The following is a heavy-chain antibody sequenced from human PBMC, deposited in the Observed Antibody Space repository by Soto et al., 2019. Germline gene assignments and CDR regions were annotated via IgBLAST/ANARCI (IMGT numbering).Heavy chain of an antibody. CDR1: GFTFSTYA. V-gene: IGHV3-23*01. CDR3: AKGPESSGWYRIPQTYYFDY. Sequence: GGSLRLSCAASGFTFSTYAMTWVRQAPGKGLEWVSGISGSGSSTYYADSVKGRFTISRDNSKNTLYLQMNSLRAEDTAVYYCAKGPESSGWYRIPQTYYFDYWGQGT. J-gene: IGHJ4*02. D-gene: IGHD6-19*01. CDR2: ISGSGSST.